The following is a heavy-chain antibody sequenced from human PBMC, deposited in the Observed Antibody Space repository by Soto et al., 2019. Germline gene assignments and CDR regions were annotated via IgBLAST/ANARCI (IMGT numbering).Heavy chain of an antibody. V-gene: IGHV1-69*13. J-gene: IGHJ6*02. CDR2: IIPIFRIT. Sequence: ASVKVSCKASGDTLSRHGISWVRQAPGQGLEWMGGIIPIFRITNYAQKFQGRLMITADESTRTAYMELSRLGSDDSAVYFCVRVRVGSIPLNYDMDVWGQGTTVTVS. CDR1: GDTLSRHG. CDR3: VRVRVGSIPLNYDMDV. D-gene: IGHD1-26*01.